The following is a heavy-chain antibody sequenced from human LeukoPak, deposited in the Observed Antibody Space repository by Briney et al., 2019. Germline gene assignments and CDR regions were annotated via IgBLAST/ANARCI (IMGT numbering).Heavy chain of an antibody. J-gene: IGHJ4*02. D-gene: IGHD4-11*01. Sequence: SETLSLTCTVSGGSINNYYWSWIRQPPGKGLEWIGYIYYSGSTNYNPSLKSRVTISVDASKNQFSLKLSSVTAADTAVYYCARGTVRHYFDYWGQGTLVTVSS. V-gene: IGHV4-59*01. CDR3: ARGTVRHYFDY. CDR1: GGSINNYY. CDR2: IYYSGST.